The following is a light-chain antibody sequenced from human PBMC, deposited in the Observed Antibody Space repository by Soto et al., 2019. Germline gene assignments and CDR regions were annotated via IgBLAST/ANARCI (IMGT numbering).Light chain of an antibody. CDR1: SSNIENYY. CDR3: GTYDSSLRDGV. J-gene: IGLJ1*01. Sequence: QSALTHPPSVSSAPGHKVTISCSGSSSNIENYYVSWYQQLPGTAPKLLIYDNNKRPSGIPDRFSGSKSGTSATLDITGLQTGDDADYYCGTYDSSLRDGVFGTGTKVTVL. V-gene: IGLV1-51*01. CDR2: DNN.